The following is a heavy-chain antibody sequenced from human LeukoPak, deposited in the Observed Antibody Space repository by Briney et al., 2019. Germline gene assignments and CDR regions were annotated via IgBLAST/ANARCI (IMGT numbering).Heavy chain of an antibody. CDR1: GFTFSSYS. J-gene: IGHJ4*02. D-gene: IGHD3-10*01. CDR2: ISSSSSYI. V-gene: IGHV3-21*01. CDR3: ARDASYYYGSGSPCFDY. Sequence: GGSLRLSCAASGFTFSSYSMNWVRQAPGKGLEWVSSISSSSSYIYYADSVKGRFTISRDNAKNSLYLQMNSLRAEDTAVYYCARDASYYYGSGSPCFDYWGQGTLVTVSS.